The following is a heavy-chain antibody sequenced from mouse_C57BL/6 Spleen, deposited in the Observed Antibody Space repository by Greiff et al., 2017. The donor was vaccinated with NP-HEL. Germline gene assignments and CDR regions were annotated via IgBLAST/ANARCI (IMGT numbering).Heavy chain of an antibody. J-gene: IGHJ4*01. CDR2: IWWDDDK. CDR3: ARMTRHYYGSLDVDY. V-gene: IGHV8-8*01. Sequence: QVTLKVSGPGILQPSQTLSLTCSFSGFSLSTFGMGVGWIRQPSGKGLEWLAHIWWDDDKYYNPALKSRLTISKDTSKNQVFLKIANVDTADTATYYCARMTRHYYGSLDVDYWGQGTSVTVSS. CDR1: GFSLSTFGMG. D-gene: IGHD1-1*01.